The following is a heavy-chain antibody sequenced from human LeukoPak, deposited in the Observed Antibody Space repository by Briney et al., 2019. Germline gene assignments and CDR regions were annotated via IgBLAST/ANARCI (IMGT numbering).Heavy chain of an antibody. CDR2: ISAYNGNT. Sequence: ASVKVSCKASGYTFTSYGISWVRQAPGQGLEWMGWISAYNGNTNYAQKLQGRVTMTTDTTTRTAYMELRSLRSDYTAVYYCASGDEAGYSSGWYAYWGQGTLVTVSS. D-gene: IGHD6-19*01. J-gene: IGHJ4*02. CDR3: ASGDEAGYSSGWYAY. CDR1: GYTFTSYG. V-gene: IGHV1-18*01.